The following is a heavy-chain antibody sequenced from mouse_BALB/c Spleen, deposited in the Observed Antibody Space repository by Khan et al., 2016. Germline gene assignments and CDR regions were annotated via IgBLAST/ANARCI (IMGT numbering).Heavy chain of an antibody. CDR2: IRLKSNNYAT. CDR3: TTVFAY. Sequence: QLEESGGGLVQPGGSMKLSCVASGFTFSNYWMNWVRQSPEKGLEWVAEIRLKSNNYATHYAESVKGRFTISRDDSKSSVYLQMNNLRAEDTGIYYCTTVFAYWGQGTLVTVSA. V-gene: IGHV6-6*02. CDR1: GFTFSNYW. J-gene: IGHJ3*01.